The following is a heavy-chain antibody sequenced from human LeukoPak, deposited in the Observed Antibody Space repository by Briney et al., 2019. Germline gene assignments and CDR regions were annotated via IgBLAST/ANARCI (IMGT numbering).Heavy chain of an antibody. J-gene: IGHJ6*03. CDR3: ARDGYGYNYMDV. CDR2: IYSGGTT. V-gene: IGHV3-53*01. Sequence: GGSLRLSCAASGFTVSSNFMSWVRQVPGKGLEWVSVIYSGGTTEYADSVKGRFTISRDNSKNTLYLQMNSLRAEDTAVYCCARDGYGYNYMDVWGKGTTVTVSS. CDR1: GFTVSSNF. D-gene: IGHD1-1*01.